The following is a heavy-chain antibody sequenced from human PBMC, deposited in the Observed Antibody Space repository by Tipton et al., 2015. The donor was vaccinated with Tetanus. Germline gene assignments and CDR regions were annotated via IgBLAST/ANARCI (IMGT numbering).Heavy chain of an antibody. CDR3: ARSDMVRGVNWFDP. V-gene: IGHV4-39*07. Sequence: TLSLTCTVSGGSISRTNYFWGWIRQPPGKPLEWIGSIYYSGNTFYNPSLQSRVTISVDTSKNQFSLKLSSVTAADTAVYYCARSDMVRGVNWFDPWGQGTLVTVSS. CDR1: GGSISRTNYF. J-gene: IGHJ5*02. CDR2: IYYSGNT. D-gene: IGHD3-10*01.